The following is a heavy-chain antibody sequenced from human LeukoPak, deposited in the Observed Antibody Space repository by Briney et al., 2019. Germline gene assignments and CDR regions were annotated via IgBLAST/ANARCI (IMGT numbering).Heavy chain of an antibody. CDR2: IIPIFGTA. CDR1: GGTFSSYA. Sequence: GPSVKVYCKASGGTFSSYAISWVRQAPGQGLEWMGRIIPIFGTANYAQKFQGRVTITTDESTSTAYMELSSLRSEDTAVYYCARDRTYSSGLYFDYWGQGTLVTVSS. D-gene: IGHD6-19*01. CDR3: ARDRTYSSGLYFDY. V-gene: IGHV1-69*05. J-gene: IGHJ4*02.